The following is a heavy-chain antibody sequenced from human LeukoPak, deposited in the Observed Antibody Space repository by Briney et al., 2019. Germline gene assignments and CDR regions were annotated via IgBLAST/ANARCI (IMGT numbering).Heavy chain of an antibody. D-gene: IGHD3-16*01. CDR1: GFTFSSYS. V-gene: IGHV3-48*01. CDR3: AKALGGVTRFFDY. Sequence: GGSLRLSCAASGFTFSSYSMNWVRQAPGKGLEWVSYISSSSSTIYYADSVKGRFTISRDNSKNTLYLQMNSLRAEGTAVYYCAKALGGVTRFFDYWGQGTLVTVSS. J-gene: IGHJ4*02. CDR2: ISSSSSTI.